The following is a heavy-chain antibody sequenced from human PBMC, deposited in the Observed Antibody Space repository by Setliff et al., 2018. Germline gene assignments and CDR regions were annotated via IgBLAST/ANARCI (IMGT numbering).Heavy chain of an antibody. D-gene: IGHD5-12*01. J-gene: IGHJ4*02. CDR3: AGSRAWIPIFDS. CDR2: FSGSNEYI. CDR1: GVVFRNYH. Sequence: GGSLRLSCVVSGVVFRNYHLNWVRQTPEKGLEWVSSFSGSNEYIKYADSVKGRFTISRDSAENAVYLQMNNLSAEDTAVYYCAGSRAWIPIFDSWGQGAPVTVSS. V-gene: IGHV3-21*01.